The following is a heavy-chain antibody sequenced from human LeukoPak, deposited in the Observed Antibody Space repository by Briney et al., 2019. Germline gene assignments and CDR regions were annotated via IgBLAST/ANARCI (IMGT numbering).Heavy chain of an antibody. D-gene: IGHD5-18*01. CDR3: ARATASNWFDP. CDR1: GFTFSSDW. J-gene: IGHJ5*02. Sequence: GGSLRLSCAASGFTFSSDWMSWVRQAPGEGLEWVANIKEDGSEIQYVDSVKGRFTISRDNAKNSLYLQMNSLRAEDTAVYYCARATASNWFDPWGQGTLVTVSS. CDR2: IKEDGSEI. V-gene: IGHV3-7*01.